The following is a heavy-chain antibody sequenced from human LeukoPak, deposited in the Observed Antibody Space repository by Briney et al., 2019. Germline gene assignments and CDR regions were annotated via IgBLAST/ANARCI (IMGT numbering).Heavy chain of an antibody. CDR1: GFTFSSYG. CDR2: ISYDGSNK. J-gene: IGHJ4*02. CDR3: ARGRHGDYEYYFDY. Sequence: GGSLRLSCAASGFTFSSYGMHWVRQAPGKGLEWVAVISYDGSNKYYADSVKGRFTISRDNSKNTLYLQMNSLRAEDTAVYYCARGRHGDYEYYFDYWGQGTLVTVSS. D-gene: IGHD4-17*01. V-gene: IGHV3-30*03.